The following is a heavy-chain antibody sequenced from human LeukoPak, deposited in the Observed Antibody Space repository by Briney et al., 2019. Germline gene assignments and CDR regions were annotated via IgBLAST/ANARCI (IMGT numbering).Heavy chain of an antibody. CDR2: TCYSGST. CDR1: GGSLSRGDYY. J-gene: IGHJ4*02. V-gene: IGHV4-30-4*01. CDR3: ARYRVVVPAAVDYFDY. Sequence: SETLSLTCAVSGGSLSRGDYYWSWIPQPPGKVLEWIDYTCYSGSTYYDPSIKSRVTISVDTSKNKFSLKLSSVTAADTAVYYCARYRVVVPAAVDYFDYWGQGTLVTVSS. D-gene: IGHD2-2*01.